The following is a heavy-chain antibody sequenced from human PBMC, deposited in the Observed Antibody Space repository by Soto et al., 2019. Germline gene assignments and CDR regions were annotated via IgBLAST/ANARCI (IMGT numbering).Heavy chain of an antibody. CDR3: ARLKYYYGSGSLNGMDV. J-gene: IGHJ6*02. D-gene: IGHD3-10*01. V-gene: IGHV5-51*01. Sequence: PGESLKISCKASGYNFRTYWIGWVRQMPGRGLEWMAFVYPGDSDTRYSPSFQGQVTVSADMSISTAYLQWSSLQASDTAMYYCARLKYYYGSGSLNGMDVWGQGTTVTVSS. CDR1: GYNFRTYW. CDR2: VYPGDSDT.